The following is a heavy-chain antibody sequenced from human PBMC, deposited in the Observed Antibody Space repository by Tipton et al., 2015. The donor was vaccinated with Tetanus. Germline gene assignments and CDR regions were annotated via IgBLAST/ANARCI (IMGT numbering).Heavy chain of an antibody. Sequence: SLRLSYAASGFTFTRYAMHWVRQAPGKGLEWVAVITFDGGTKYYADSVKGRFTLSRDNSQNTLYLQMNSLRVEDTAVYYCVRDGGSSGWLAYWGQGTLVTVSS. D-gene: IGHD6-19*01. V-gene: IGHV3-30*14. J-gene: IGHJ4*02. CDR2: ITFDGGTK. CDR3: VRDGGSSGWLAY. CDR1: GFTFTRYA.